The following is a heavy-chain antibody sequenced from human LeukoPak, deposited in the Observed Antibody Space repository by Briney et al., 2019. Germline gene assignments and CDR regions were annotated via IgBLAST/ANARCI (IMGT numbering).Heavy chain of an antibody. Sequence: SETLSLTCTVSGDSIRGSSYYWGWIRQPPGKGLERIGSIYYGGSTFYNPSLKSRVTISVDTSKNQFSLKLSSVTAADTAVYYCARDLSALSGIPVTRSHNWGQGTMVTVSS. V-gene: IGHV4-39*02. D-gene: IGHD6-19*01. CDR1: GDSIRGSSYY. CDR2: IYYGGST. CDR3: ARDLSALSGIPVTRSHN. J-gene: IGHJ4*02.